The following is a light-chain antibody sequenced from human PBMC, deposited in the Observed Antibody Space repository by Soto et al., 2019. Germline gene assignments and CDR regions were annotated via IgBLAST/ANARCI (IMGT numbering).Light chain of an antibody. V-gene: IGKV3-15*01. Sequence: EIVMTQSQASLSVSPGERATLSCRASQSVASDLVWYQQKPGQAPSLLIYGASTRTSGIPARFSGSGSGTEFTLTISGLQSEDFAIYYCQQYTKWPYTFGQGTKLEIK. CDR1: QSVASD. CDR2: GAS. CDR3: QQYTKWPYT. J-gene: IGKJ2*01.